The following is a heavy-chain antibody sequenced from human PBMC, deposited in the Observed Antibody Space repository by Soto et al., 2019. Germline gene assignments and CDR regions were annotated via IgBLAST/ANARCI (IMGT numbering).Heavy chain of an antibody. Sequence: SVKVSCKASGGTFSSYAISWVRQAPGQGLEWMGGIIPIFGTANYAQKYQGRVTITADESTSTAYMELSSLRSEDTAVYYCARGHFGVVTPNYYYYGMDVWGQGTTVTV. CDR2: IIPIFGTA. CDR3: ARGHFGVVTPNYYYYGMDV. D-gene: IGHD3-3*01. V-gene: IGHV1-69*13. J-gene: IGHJ6*02. CDR1: GGTFSSYA.